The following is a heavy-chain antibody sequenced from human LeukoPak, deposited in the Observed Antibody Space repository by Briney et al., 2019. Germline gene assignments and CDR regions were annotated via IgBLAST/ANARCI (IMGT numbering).Heavy chain of an antibody. D-gene: IGHD3-22*01. V-gene: IGHV3-23*01. CDR2: ISGSGGST. Sequence: GGSLRLSCAASGFTFSSYAMSWVRQAPGKGLEWVSAISGSGGSTYYADSVKGRFTISRDNSKNTLYLQMNSLRAEDTAVYYCATGGYYYDSSGYYPYWGQGTLVTVSS. CDR1: GFTFSSYA. CDR3: ATGGYYYDSSGYYPY. J-gene: IGHJ4*02.